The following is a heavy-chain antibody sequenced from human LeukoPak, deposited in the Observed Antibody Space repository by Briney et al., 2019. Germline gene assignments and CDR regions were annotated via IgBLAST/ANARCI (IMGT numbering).Heavy chain of an antibody. CDR2: INPNSGGT. J-gene: IGHJ4*02. CDR1: GYTFTGYY. D-gene: IGHD6-19*01. Sequence: ASVKVSCKASGYTFTGYYMHWVRQAPGQGLEWMGWINPNSGGTNYAQKFQGRVTMTRDTSISTAYMELSRLRSDDTAVYYCARDRYSSGWYLVGGFDYWGQGTLVTVSS. V-gene: IGHV1-2*02. CDR3: ARDRYSSGWYLVGGFDY.